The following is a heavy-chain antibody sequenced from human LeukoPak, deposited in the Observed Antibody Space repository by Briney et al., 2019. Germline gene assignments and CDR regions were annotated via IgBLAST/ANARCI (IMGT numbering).Heavy chain of an antibody. CDR3: AHHLDTYRSPRLLDY. CDR2: IYWDDDK. V-gene: IGHV2-5*02. CDR1: GFSLSTNGVG. D-gene: IGHD5-18*01. J-gene: IGHJ4*02. Sequence: SGPTLVKPTETLTLTCTFSGFSLSTNGVGVGWIRQSPGKALEWLALIYWDDDKRYIPSLKSRLTITKDTSKNQVVLTLTNMDPVDTGTYYCAHHLDTYRSPRLLDYWGPGTLVIVSS.